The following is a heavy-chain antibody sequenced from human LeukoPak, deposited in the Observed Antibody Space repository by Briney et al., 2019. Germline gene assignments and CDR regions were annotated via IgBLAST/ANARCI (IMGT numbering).Heavy chain of an antibody. CDR2: IKSDGST. D-gene: IGHD3-22*01. CDR3: ARAPSEIGGYYPEYFRH. V-gene: IGHV3-74*01. J-gene: IGHJ1*01. Sequence: GGSLRLSCAASGFTFSSYWMHWVRQAPGKGLVWVSRIKSDGSTNYADSEKGRFTISRDNAKSTVSLQMNSLRAEDTGVYYCARAPSEIGGYYPEYFRHWGQGTLVTVSS. CDR1: GFTFSSYW.